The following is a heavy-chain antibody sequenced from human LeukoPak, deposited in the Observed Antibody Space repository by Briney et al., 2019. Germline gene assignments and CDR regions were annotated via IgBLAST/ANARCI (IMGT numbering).Heavy chain of an antibody. J-gene: IGHJ4*02. CDR2: ISSSSSYI. Sequence: PGGSLRLSCAASGFTFSNYNMNWVRQAPGKGLEWVSSISSSSSYIYYGDSVKGLFTISRDNAKNSLCLQMNSLRAEDTAVYYCTSGNYYDSRGYSVDSWGQGTLVTVSS. CDR1: GFTFSNYN. CDR3: TSGNYYDSRGYSVDS. D-gene: IGHD3-22*01. V-gene: IGHV3-21*01.